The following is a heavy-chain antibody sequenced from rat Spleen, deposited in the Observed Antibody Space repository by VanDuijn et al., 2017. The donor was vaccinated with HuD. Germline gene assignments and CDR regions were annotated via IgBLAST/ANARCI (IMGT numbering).Heavy chain of an antibody. J-gene: IGHJ3*01. CDR1: GFTFSDYN. D-gene: IGHD1-8*01. Sequence: EVQLVESGGGLVQPGRSLKLSCAASGFTFSDYNMAWVRQAPKKGLEWVATISYDGSSTYYRDSVKGRFTISRDNAKSTLYLQMDSLRSEDTATYYCERQQFINYSSSGWFAYWGQGTLVTVSS. V-gene: IGHV5-7*01. CDR2: ISYDGSST. CDR3: ERQQFINYSSSGWFAY.